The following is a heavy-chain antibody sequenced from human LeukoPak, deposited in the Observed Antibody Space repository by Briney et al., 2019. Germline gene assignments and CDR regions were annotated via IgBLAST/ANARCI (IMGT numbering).Heavy chain of an antibody. CDR1: GFTFSSYE. CDR3: ATSPGSWPDYFDY. J-gene: IGHJ4*02. V-gene: IGHV3-48*03. D-gene: IGHD6-13*01. CDR2: ISTSGNSI. Sequence: PGGSLRLSCAASGFTFSSYEMNWVRQAPGKGLEWVSYISTSGNSIYYADSVKGRFTISRDNAKNSLFLQMNSLRAEDTAVYYCATSPGSWPDYFDYWGQGTLVTVSS.